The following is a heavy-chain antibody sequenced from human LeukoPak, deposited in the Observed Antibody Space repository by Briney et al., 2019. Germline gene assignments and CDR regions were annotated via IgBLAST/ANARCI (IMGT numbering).Heavy chain of an antibody. CDR1: GFTFSSYA. CDR3: AREDWEHPQLDRDAFDI. J-gene: IGHJ3*02. CDR2: ISYDGSNK. V-gene: IGHV3-30-3*01. D-gene: IGHD1-26*01. Sequence: GGSLRFSCAASGFTFSSYAMHWVRQAPGKGLEWVAVISYDGSNKYYADSVKGRFTISRDNSKNTLYLQMNSLRAEDTAVYYCAREDWEHPQLDRDAFDIWGQGTMVTVSS.